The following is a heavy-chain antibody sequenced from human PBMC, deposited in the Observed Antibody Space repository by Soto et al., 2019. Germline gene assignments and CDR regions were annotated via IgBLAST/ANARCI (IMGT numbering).Heavy chain of an antibody. CDR3: VRDGTKTLRDWFDP. Sequence: PSEALSLTCTVSGASISGFYWSWIRKSAGKGLEWIGRIYATGTTDYNPSLKSRVMMSVDTSKKQFSLKLRSVTAADTAVYYCVRDGTKTLRDWFDPWGQGISVTVSS. V-gene: IGHV4-4*07. J-gene: IGHJ5*02. CDR2: IYATGTT. D-gene: IGHD1-1*01. CDR1: GASISGFY.